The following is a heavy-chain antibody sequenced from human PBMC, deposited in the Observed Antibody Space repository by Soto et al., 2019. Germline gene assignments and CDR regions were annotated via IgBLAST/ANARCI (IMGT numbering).Heavy chain of an antibody. CDR3: AAYYDFWSDVGGSSGWFDP. Sequence: SETLSLTCAVSGGSISSSNWWSWVRQPPGRVLEWIGEIYHSGSTNYDPSLKSRVTISVDKSKNQLSLKLSSVTAADTAVYYCAAYYDFWSDVGGSSGWFDPWGQGTLVTVSS. D-gene: IGHD3-3*01. V-gene: IGHV4-4*02. CDR1: GGSISSSNW. CDR2: IYHSGST. J-gene: IGHJ5*02.